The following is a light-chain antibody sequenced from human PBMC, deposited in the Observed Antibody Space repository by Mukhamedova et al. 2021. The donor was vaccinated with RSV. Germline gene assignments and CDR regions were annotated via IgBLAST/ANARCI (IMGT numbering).Light chain of an antibody. CDR2: AAS. Sequence: WYQRRVHGRAPKLLISAASSLQSGVPSRFSGSGSGTFFTLTISGLRSEDLATYYCQQSFSTPWTFGQGTKVEIK. CDR3: QQSFSTPWT. V-gene: IGKV1-39*01. J-gene: IGKJ1*01.